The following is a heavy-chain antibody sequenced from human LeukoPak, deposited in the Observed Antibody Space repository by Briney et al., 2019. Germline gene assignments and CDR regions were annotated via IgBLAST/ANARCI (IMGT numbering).Heavy chain of an antibody. D-gene: IGHD3-9*01. CDR3: ARERGNYDILTDYYEGNGFDP. Sequence: ASLKVSSKASGYTFTDYYVHCVPQAPGQRLEWMGWINANSVGTNYAQKFQGTVTMTRDTSISTAYMELTRLRSDDTAVYYCARERGNYDILTDYYEGNGFDPWGQGTLVTVSS. J-gene: IGHJ5*02. V-gene: IGHV1-2*02. CDR1: GYTFTDYY. CDR2: INANSVGT.